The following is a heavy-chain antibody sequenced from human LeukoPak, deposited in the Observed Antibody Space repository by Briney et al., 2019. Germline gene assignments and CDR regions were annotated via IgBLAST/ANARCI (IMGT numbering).Heavy chain of an antibody. CDR1: GFTFSSYA. CDR3: AKALGYCSGGSCRPLLDY. CDR2: ISGSDDST. V-gene: IGHV3-23*01. J-gene: IGHJ4*02. D-gene: IGHD2-15*01. Sequence: GGSLRLSCAASGFTFSSYAMSWVRQAPGKGLEWVSTISGSDDSTYYADSVKGRFTISRDNSKNTLYLQMNSLRAEDTAVYYCAKALGYCSGGSCRPLLDYWGQGTLVTVSS.